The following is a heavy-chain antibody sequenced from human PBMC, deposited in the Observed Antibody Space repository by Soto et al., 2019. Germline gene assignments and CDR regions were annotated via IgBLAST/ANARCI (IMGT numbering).Heavy chain of an antibody. CDR1: GFTFSNAW. CDR3: TTFGLRWGFDY. V-gene: IGHV3-15*01. J-gene: IGHJ4*02. D-gene: IGHD4-17*01. Sequence: EVQLVESGGGLVKPGESLRLSCATSGFTFSNAWMSWVRQAPGKGLEWVGRIKSRTDGGTTDYAAPVKGRFTISRDDSKNTLYLQMNGLKTEDTAVYYCTTFGLRWGFDYWFQGTLVTVSS. CDR2: IKSRTDGGTT.